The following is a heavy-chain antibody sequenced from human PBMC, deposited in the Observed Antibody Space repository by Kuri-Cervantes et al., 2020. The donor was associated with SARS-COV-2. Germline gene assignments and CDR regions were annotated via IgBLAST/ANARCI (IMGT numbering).Heavy chain of an antibody. J-gene: IGHJ4*02. CDR1: GGSFSGYY. CDR2: IYYSGST. D-gene: IGHD2-2*01. CDR3: ASEYSTTTFRPAGNSYNKYFDY. V-gene: IGHV4-59*08. Sequence: GSLRLSCAVYGGSFSGYYWSWIRQPPGKGLEWIGSIYYSGSTFYSPSLMSRVTISVDTSKNQFSLELTSVTAADTAIYYCASEYSTTTFRPAGNSYNKYFDYWGQGTQVTVSS.